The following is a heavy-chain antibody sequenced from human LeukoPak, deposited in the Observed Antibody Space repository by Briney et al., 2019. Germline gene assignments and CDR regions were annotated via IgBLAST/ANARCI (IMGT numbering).Heavy chain of an antibody. CDR2: IYYSGYT. V-gene: IGHV4-59*08. CDR3: ARHDDIGLYQHGMDV. CDR1: GGPVSGYF. J-gene: IGHJ6*02. D-gene: IGHD1-1*01. Sequence: PSETLSLTYTVSGGPVSGYFWSWIRQPPGKGLEWIGYIYYSGYTIYSPSFGSRVTISVDTSKNQFSLRLRYVTAADTAVYYCARHDDIGLYQHGMDVWGQGTTVTVSS.